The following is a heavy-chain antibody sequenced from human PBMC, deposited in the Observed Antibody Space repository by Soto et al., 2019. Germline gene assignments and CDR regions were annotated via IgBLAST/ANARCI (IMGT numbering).Heavy chain of an antibody. D-gene: IGHD3-22*01. J-gene: IGHJ4*02. Sequence: GGYLRLSCAASGFTFSDHHMDWVRQAPGKGLEWVGRARNKANSYTTAYAASVKGRFTISRDDSKNSLSLQMNSLKTEDTAVYFCSKGSGYYFHYFDYWGQGTLVTVSS. CDR1: GFTFSDHH. V-gene: IGHV3-72*01. CDR2: ARNKANSYTT. CDR3: SKGSGYYFHYFDY.